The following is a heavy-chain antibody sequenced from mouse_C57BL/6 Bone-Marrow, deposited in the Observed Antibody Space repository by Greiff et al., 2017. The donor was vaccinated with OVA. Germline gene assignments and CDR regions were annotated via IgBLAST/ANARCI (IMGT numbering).Heavy chain of an antibody. V-gene: IGHV1-7*01. Sequence: QVHVKQSGAELAKPGASVKLSCKASGYTFTSYWMHWVKQRPGQGLEWIGYINPSSGYTKYNQKFKDKATLTADKSSSTAYMQLSSLTYEDSAVYYCAKGGYDGYYGFAYWGQGTLVTVSA. D-gene: IGHD2-3*01. CDR2: INPSSGYT. CDR1: GYTFTSYW. CDR3: AKGGYDGYYGFAY. J-gene: IGHJ3*01.